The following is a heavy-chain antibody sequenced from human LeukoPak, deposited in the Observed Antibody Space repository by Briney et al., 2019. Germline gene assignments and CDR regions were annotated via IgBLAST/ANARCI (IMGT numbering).Heavy chain of an antibody. Sequence: SEMLSLTCTVSGGSISSSGHYWGWIRQPAGKGLEWIGSISYSGSTYYNPSLKSRVTISRDTSENQFSLKLSSVTAADTAVYYCARRRQHAIDYWGQETLGTVAS. CDR2: ISYSGST. J-gene: IGHJ4*02. CDR3: ARRRQHAIDY. D-gene: IGHD6-13*01. V-gene: IGHV4-39*01. CDR1: GGSISSSGHY.